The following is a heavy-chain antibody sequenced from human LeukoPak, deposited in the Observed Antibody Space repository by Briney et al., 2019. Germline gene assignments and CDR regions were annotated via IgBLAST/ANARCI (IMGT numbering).Heavy chain of an antibody. Sequence: PGGSLRLSCAASGFTFSSYGMHWVRQAPGKGLEWVAVIWYDGSNKYYADSVKGRFTISRDNSKNTLYLQMNSLRAEDTAVYYCARDYDYVWGSYRDYWGQGTLVTVSS. CDR3: ARDYDYVWGSYRDY. J-gene: IGHJ4*02. CDR1: GFTFSSYG. V-gene: IGHV3-33*01. D-gene: IGHD3-16*01. CDR2: IWYDGSNK.